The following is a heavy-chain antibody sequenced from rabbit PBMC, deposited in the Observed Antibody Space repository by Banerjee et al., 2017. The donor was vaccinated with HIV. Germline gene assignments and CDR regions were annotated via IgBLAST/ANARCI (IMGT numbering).Heavy chain of an antibody. D-gene: IGHD4-1*01. Sequence: QSLEESGGDLVKPGASLTLTCTVSGFDFSSNAMNWVRQAPGKGLEWIACVSAGSDSTWYASWAKGRFTISKPSSPTVTLQMTSLTAADTATYFCARDEDYDSGWGPFNLWGPGTLVTVS. CDR2: VSAGSDST. V-gene: IGHV1S40*01. CDR1: GFDFSSNA. J-gene: IGHJ4*01. CDR3: ARDEDYDSGWGPFNL.